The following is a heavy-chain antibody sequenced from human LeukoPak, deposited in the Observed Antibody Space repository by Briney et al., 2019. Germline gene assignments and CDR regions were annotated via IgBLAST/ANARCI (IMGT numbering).Heavy chain of an antibody. J-gene: IGHJ4*02. CDR3: AVETDTAMAMGVYFDY. V-gene: IGHV1-2*02. CDR1: GYTFTGYY. Sequence: ASVKVSCKASGYTFTGYYMHWVRQAPGQGLEWMGWINPNSGGTNYAQKFQGRVTMTRDTSISTAYMELSRLRSDDTAVYYCAVETDTAMAMGVYFDYWGQGTLVTVSS. D-gene: IGHD5-18*01. CDR2: INPNSGGT.